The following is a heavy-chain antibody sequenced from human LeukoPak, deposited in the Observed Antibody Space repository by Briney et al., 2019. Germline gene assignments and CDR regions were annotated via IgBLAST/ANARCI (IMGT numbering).Heavy chain of an antibody. Sequence: PSETLSLTRTVSGDSITTYYWSWIRQPAWKGLEWIGRIYTRGSTNYNPSLKSRVTMSVDTSKNQFSLKLSSVTAADTAVYYCAGEGQYYDSTGYYYGGEDYWGQGTLVTVSS. D-gene: IGHD3-22*01. J-gene: IGHJ4*02. V-gene: IGHV4-4*07. CDR3: AGEGQYYDSTGYYYGGEDY. CDR1: GDSITTYY. CDR2: IYTRGST.